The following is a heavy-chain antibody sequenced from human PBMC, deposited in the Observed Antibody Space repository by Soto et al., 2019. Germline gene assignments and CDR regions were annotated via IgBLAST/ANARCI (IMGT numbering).Heavy chain of an antibody. D-gene: IGHD2-2*01. CDR3: AKEIQTEYCSSTSCPTGYYGMDV. V-gene: IGHV3-23*01. CDR1: GCTFSSYA. Sequence: LRLSCAAAGCTFSSYAMSLVRQAPVNELEWVSGISGSGGSTYYADSVKGRFTISRDNSKNTLYLQMNSLRAEDTAVYYCAKEIQTEYCSSTSCPTGYYGMDVWGQGTTVTVSS. CDR2: ISGSGGST. J-gene: IGHJ6*02.